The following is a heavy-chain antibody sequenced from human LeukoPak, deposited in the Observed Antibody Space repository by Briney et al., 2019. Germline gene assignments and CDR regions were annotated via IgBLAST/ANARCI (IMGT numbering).Heavy chain of an antibody. V-gene: IGHV1-69*04. CDR2: IIPILGIA. Sequence: SVKVSCKASGGTFSSYTISWVRQAPGQGLEWMGRIIPILGIANYAQKFQGRVTINADKSTSTAYMELSSLRSEDTAVYYCARDQPAIFGVAEDAFDIWGQGTMVTVSS. J-gene: IGHJ3*02. CDR3: ARDQPAIFGVAEDAFDI. D-gene: IGHD3-3*01. CDR1: GGTFSSYT.